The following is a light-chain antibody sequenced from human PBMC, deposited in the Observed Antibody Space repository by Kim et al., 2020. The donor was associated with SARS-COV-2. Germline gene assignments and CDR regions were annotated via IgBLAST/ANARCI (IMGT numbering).Light chain of an antibody. CDR1: SRDVGGYNY. J-gene: IGLJ1*01. Sequence: GQSITISCTGTSRDVGGYNYVSWYQQHPGKAPKLMIYDVGNRPSGVSNRFSGSKSGNTASLTISGLQAEDEADYYCSSYTTSSSYVFGTGTKVTVL. CDR2: DVG. CDR3: SSYTTSSSYV. V-gene: IGLV2-14*03.